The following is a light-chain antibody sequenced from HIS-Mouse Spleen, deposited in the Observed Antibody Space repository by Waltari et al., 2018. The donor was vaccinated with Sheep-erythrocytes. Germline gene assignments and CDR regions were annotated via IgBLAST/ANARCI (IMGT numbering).Light chain of an antibody. V-gene: IGLV2-8*01. CDR2: EVS. J-gene: IGLJ1*01. CDR1: SSDVGGYNY. CDR3: SSYAGSNNYV. Sequence: QSALTQPPSASGSPGQSVTISCTGTSSDVGGYNYVSWYQQNPGKAPTPMIHEVSTRHSGVPDSSSGSKSGNTASLTVSGLQAEDEADYYCSSYAGSNNYVFGTGTKVTVL.